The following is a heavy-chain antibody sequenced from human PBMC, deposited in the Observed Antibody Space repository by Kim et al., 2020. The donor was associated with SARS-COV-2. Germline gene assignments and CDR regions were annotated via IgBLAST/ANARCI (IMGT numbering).Heavy chain of an antibody. CDR2: TA. Sequence: TANYAQKFQGRVTITADESTSTAYMELSSLRSEDTAVYYCARVWHDAFDIWGQGTMVTVSS. CDR3: ARVWHDAFDI. V-gene: IGHV1-69*01. D-gene: IGHD3-16*01. J-gene: IGHJ3*02.